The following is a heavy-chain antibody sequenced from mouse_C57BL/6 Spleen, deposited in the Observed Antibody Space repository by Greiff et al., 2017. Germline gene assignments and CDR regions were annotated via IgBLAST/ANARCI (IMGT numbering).Heavy chain of an antibody. D-gene: IGHD1-1*01. J-gene: IGHJ4*01. CDR1: GYTFTDYN. Sequence: VQLKQSGPELVKPGASVKIPCKASGYTFTDYNMDWVKQSPGKSLEWIGDINPNNGGTIYNQKFKGKATLTVDKSSSTAYMELRSLTSEDTAVYYCVLATEYAMDYWGQGTSVTVSS. CDR3: VLATEYAMDY. V-gene: IGHV1-18*01. CDR2: INPNNGGT.